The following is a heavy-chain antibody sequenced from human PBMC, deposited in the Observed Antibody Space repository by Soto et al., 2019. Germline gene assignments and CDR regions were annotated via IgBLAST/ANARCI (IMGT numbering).Heavy chain of an antibody. J-gene: IGHJ6*02. CDR1: GGSISSGGYY. CDR3: ASNGDYYGSGSYYNRYYYYGMDV. Sequence: SETLSLTCTVSGGSISSGGYYWSWIRQHPGKGLEWIGYIYYSGSTYYNPSLKSRVTISVDTSKNQFSLKLSSVTAADTAVYYCASNGDYYGSGSYYNRYYYYGMDVWGQGTTVTVSS. CDR2: IYYSGST. V-gene: IGHV4-31*03. D-gene: IGHD3-10*01.